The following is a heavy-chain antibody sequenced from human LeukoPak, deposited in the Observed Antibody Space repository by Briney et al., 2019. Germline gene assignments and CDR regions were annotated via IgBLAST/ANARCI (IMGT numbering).Heavy chain of an antibody. J-gene: IGHJ3*02. Sequence: PSGTLSLTCTVSGGSISSGSYYWSWIRQPAGKGLEWIGRIYTSGSTNYNPSLKSRVTISVDTSKNQFSLKLSSVTAADTAVYYCSGIQLWADDAFDIWGQGTMVTVSS. CDR1: GGSISSGSYY. V-gene: IGHV4-61*02. D-gene: IGHD5-18*01. CDR2: IYTSGST. CDR3: SGIQLWADDAFDI.